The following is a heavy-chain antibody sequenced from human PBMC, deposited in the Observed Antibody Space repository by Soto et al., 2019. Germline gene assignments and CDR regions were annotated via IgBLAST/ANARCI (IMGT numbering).Heavy chain of an antibody. V-gene: IGHV1-3*01. D-gene: IGHD3-9*01. J-gene: IGHJ4*02. CDR3: ARYRYDLLTGYSYFDY. Sequence: ASVKVSCKASGYTFTSYAMHWVRQAPGQRLEWMGWINAGNGNTKYSQKFQGRVTITRDTSASTAYMELSSLRSEDTAVYYCARYRYDLLTGYSYFDYWGQGTLVTVSS. CDR2: INAGNGNT. CDR1: GYTFTSYA.